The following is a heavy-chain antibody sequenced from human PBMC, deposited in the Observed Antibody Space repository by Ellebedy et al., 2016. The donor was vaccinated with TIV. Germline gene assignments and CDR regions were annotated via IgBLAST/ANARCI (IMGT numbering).Heavy chain of an antibody. CDR1: GGSFSGYY. CDR2: INHSGST. V-gene: IGHV4-34*01. CDR3: ARRMSIFGVVIAKRHAFDI. D-gene: IGHD3-3*01. Sequence: MPSETLSLTCAVYGGSFSGYYWSWIRQPPGKGLEWIGEINHSGSTNYNPSLKSRVTISVDTSKNQFSLKLSSVTAADTAVYYCARRMSIFGVVIAKRHAFDIWGQGTMVTVSS. J-gene: IGHJ3*02.